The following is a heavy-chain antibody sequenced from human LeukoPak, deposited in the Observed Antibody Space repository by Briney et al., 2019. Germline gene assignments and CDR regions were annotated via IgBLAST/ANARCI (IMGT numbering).Heavy chain of an antibody. J-gene: IGHJ4*02. CDR3: ARHVRARGSVDY. CDR1: GGSISSYY. Sequence: PSETLSLTCTVSGGSISSYYWSWIRQPPGKGLEWIGYIYYSGSTNYNPSLKSRVTISVDTSNNQFSLKLSSVTAADTAVYYCARHVRARGSVDYWGQGTLVTVSS. V-gene: IGHV4-59*08. CDR2: IYYSGST. D-gene: IGHD3-10*01.